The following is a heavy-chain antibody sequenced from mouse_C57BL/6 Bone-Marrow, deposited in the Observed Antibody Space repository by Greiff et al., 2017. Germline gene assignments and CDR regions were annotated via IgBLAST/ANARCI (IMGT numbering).Heavy chain of an antibody. Sequence: VQLKESGAELVRPGASVKLSCTASGFNIKDDYMHWVKQRPEQGLEWIGWIDPENGDTEYASKFQGKATITADTSSNTAYLQLSSLTSEDTAVYYCTTYRTGTRGDYWGQGTTLTVSS. J-gene: IGHJ2*01. CDR2: IDPENGDT. V-gene: IGHV14-4*01. CDR3: TTYRTGTRGDY. CDR1: GFNIKDDY. D-gene: IGHD4-1*01.